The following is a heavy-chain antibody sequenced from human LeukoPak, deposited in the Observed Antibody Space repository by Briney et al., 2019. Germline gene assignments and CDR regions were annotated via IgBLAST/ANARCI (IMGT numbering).Heavy chain of an antibody. CDR1: GFTVSSNY. CDR2: IYSGGST. D-gene: IGHD3-16*01. V-gene: IGHV3-66*02. Sequence: SGGSLRLSCAASGFTVSSNYMSWVRQAPGKGLEWVSVIYSGGSTYYADSVKGRFTISRDNSKNTLYLQMNSLRAEDTAVYYCGSLKWGGGFDPWGQGTLVTVSS. CDR3: GSLKWGGGFDP. J-gene: IGHJ5*02.